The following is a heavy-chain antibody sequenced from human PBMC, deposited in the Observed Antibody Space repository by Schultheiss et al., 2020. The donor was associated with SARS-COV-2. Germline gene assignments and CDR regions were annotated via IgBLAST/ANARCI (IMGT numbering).Heavy chain of an antibody. CDR3: ARVSYDSSGYSPSDAFDI. CDR1: GGSISSGGYY. CDR2: IYYSGST. V-gene: IGHV4-61*08. Sequence: SQTLSLTCTVSGGSISSGGYYWSWIRQPPGKGLEWIGYIYYSGSTNYNPSLKSRVTISVDTSKNQFSLKLSSVTAADTAVYYCARVSYDSSGYSPSDAFDIWGQGTMVTVSS. J-gene: IGHJ3*02. D-gene: IGHD3-22*01.